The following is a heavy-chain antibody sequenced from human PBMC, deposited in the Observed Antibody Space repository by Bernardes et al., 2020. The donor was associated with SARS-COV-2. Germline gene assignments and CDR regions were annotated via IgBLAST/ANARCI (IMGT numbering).Heavy chain of an antibody. V-gene: IGHV4-34*01. D-gene: IGHD3-3*01. CDR2: IDHRGSA. CDR1: GGSFTDYY. CDR3: ARGVVTIFEVLIMIPARGYLDP. J-gene: IGHJ5*02. Sequence: SESLSLTCAGYGGSFTDYYWTWIRQPPGKALEWIGDIDHRGSATYNPSPKSRVTISLDKSKSQFSLNLRTVTAADTAVYYCARGVVTIFEVLIMIPARGYLDPWGQGTPVTVSS.